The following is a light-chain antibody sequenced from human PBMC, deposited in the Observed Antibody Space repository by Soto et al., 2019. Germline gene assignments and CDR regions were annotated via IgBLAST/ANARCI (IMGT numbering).Light chain of an antibody. CDR2: KAS. CDR1: QSISSW. Sequence: DIHMTQYPSTLSASVGDRVIITCRASQSISSWLAWYQQKPGKAPKLLISKASNLESGVPSRFSGSGSGTEFTLTVSSLQPDDFATYYCQQYYSYWTFGQGTKVEIK. CDR3: QQYYSYWT. J-gene: IGKJ1*01. V-gene: IGKV1-5*03.